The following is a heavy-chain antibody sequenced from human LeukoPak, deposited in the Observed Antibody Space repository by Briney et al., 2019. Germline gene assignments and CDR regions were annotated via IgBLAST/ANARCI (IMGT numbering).Heavy chain of an antibody. CDR2: ISGSGGST. Sequence: GGSLRLSCAASGFXXSXXXXTXVXXXPXKXXEXVXGISGSGGSTYYADSVKGRFTISRDNSKNTLYLQMNSLRAEDTAVYYCAKLLWAYYYYGMDVWGQGTMVTVSS. CDR3: AKLLWAYYYYGMDV. J-gene: IGHJ6*02. CDR1: GFXXSXXX. V-gene: IGHV3-23*01. D-gene: IGHD3-10*01.